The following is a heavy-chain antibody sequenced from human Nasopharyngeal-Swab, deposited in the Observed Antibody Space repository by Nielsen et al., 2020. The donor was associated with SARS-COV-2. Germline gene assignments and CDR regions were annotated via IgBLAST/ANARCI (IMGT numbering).Heavy chain of an antibody. D-gene: IGHD5-18*01. CDR2: IKSRTDGGTT. CDR1: GFTFNNAW. J-gene: IGHJ3*02. CDR3: TADTAMVTDAFDI. Sequence: GESLKISCAASGFTFNNAWMNWVRQAPGKGLEWVGRIKSRTDGGTTDYAAPVKGRFTVSRDDSKNTLYLQMNSLKTEDTAVYYCTADTAMVTDAFDIWGQGTMVTVSS. V-gene: IGHV3-15*01.